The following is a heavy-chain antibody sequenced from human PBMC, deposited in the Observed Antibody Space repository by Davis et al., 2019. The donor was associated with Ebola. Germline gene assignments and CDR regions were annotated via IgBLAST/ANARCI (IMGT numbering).Heavy chain of an antibody. J-gene: IGHJ3*01. Sequence: GESLKISCTASGFVFTRYPIHWVRQAPGKGLEWLAVVAFDGRDKKTLDSGRGRFAISRDNSRSTVYLDIHSLRSDDTAVYFCAKDKNYHQLRNLAPSTFDVSGQGTMVTVAS. V-gene: IGHV3-30*18. CDR2: VAFDGRDK. CDR3: AKDKNYHQLRNLAPSTFDV. D-gene: IGHD2-2*01. CDR1: GFVFTRYP.